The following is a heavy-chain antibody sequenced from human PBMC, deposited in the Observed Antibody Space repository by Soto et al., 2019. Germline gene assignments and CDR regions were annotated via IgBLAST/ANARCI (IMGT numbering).Heavy chain of an antibody. CDR1: GGSISSGGYY. Sequence: QVQLQESGPGLVKPSQTLSLTCSVSGGSISSGGYYWSWIRQYPEKGLEWIGYIYYSGTAYYNPSLQSRVTISVDTSTNQFSMKLTSVTAADTAVYYCARDLFHSSGYYHSFDYWGQGTLVTVSS. J-gene: IGHJ4*02. CDR3: ARDLFHSSGYYHSFDY. CDR2: IYYSGTA. V-gene: IGHV4-31*03. D-gene: IGHD3-22*01.